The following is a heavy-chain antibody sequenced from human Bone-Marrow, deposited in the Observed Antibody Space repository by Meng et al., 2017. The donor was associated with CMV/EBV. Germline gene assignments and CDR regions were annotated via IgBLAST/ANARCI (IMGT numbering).Heavy chain of an antibody. Sequence: SETLSLTCPVSVGSISSYYWSWIRQLPGKGLEWVGYIYYSGSTNYNPSFKSRVTISVDTSKNQFSLKLSSVTAADTAVYYCARAIVGYCSSTSCYIEAFDIWGQGTMVTVSS. CDR1: VGSISSYY. V-gene: IGHV4-59*01. D-gene: IGHD2-2*02. CDR2: IYYSGST. J-gene: IGHJ3*02. CDR3: ARAIVGYCSSTSCYIEAFDI.